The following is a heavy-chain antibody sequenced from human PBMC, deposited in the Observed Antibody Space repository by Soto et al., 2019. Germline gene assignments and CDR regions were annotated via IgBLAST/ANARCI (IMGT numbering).Heavy chain of an antibody. V-gene: IGHV3-30-3*01. J-gene: IGHJ4*02. CDR3: ARDRYDFWSGYYSPWYFDY. D-gene: IGHD3-3*01. CDR1: GFTFSSYA. Sequence: SGGSLRLSCAASGFTFSSYAMHWVRQAPGKGLEWVAVISYDGSNKYYADSVKGRFTISRDNSKNTLYLQMNSLRAEDTAVYYCARDRYDFWSGYYSPWYFDYWGQGTLVTVSS. CDR2: ISYDGSNK.